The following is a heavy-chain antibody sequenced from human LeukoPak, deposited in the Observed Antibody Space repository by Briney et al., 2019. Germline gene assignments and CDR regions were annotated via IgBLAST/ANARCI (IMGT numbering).Heavy chain of an antibody. CDR1: GFAFSSHE. Sequence: QAGGSLRLSCAASGFAFSSHELNWVRQAPGKGLEWISYVGGYEGAIYYADSVKGRFTISRDNAKNLVYLQMNSLRVEDTAMYYCAKGISGSLIYYFDSWGQGDLVIVSS. CDR2: VGGYEGAI. D-gene: IGHD1-26*01. J-gene: IGHJ4*02. V-gene: IGHV3-48*03. CDR3: AKGISGSLIYYFDS.